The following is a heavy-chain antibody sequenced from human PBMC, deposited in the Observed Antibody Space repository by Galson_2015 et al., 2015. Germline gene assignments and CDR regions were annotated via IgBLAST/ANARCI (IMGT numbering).Heavy chain of an antibody. J-gene: IGHJ3*02. D-gene: IGHD3-16*01. V-gene: IGHV3-48*02. CDR1: GFTFSSYS. CDR2: ISSSSSTI. Sequence: SLRLSCAASGFTFSSYSMNWVRQAPGKGLEWVSYISSSSSTIYYADSVKGRFTISRDNAKNSLYLQMNSLRDEDTAVYYCARRDIMITFGGTDVFDIWGQGTMVTVSS. CDR3: ARRDIMITFGGTDVFDI.